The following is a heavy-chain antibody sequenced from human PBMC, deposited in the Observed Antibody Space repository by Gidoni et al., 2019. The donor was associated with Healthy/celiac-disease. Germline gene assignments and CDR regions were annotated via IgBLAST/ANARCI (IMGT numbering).Heavy chain of an antibody. CDR3: AKGKREVRGVRGYYYYGMDV. CDR2: ISWNSGSI. D-gene: IGHD3-10*01. V-gene: IGHV3-9*01. J-gene: IGHJ6*02. Sequence: EVQLVESGGGLVQPGRSLRLSCAASGFTFDDYAMHWVRQAPGKGLEWVSGISWNSGSIGYADSVKGRFTISRDNAKNSLYLQMNSLRAEDTALYYCAKGKREVRGVRGYYYYGMDVWSQGTTVTVSS. CDR1: GFTFDDYA.